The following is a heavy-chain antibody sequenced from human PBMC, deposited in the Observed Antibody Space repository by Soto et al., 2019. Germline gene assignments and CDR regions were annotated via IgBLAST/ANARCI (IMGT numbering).Heavy chain of an antibody. CDR3: AQDPSRGWLVDY. D-gene: IGHD6-19*01. V-gene: IGHV3-30*18. Sequence: QVQLVESGGGVVQPGMSLRLSCAASGFTFSSYGMHWVRQAPGKGLEWVAVISSDGSNKYYADSVKGRFTISRDNSKNTLYLQMNSLRPDDTAVYYCAQDPSRGWLVDYWGQGTLVTVSS. J-gene: IGHJ4*02. CDR2: ISSDGSNK. CDR1: GFTFSSYG.